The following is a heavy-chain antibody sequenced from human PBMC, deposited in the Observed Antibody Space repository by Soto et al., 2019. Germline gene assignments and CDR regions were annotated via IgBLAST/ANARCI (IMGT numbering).Heavy chain of an antibody. J-gene: IGHJ6*02. CDR1: DGSVTGYC. CDR2: IDYNGRA. D-gene: IGHD4-4*01. V-gene: IGHV4-59*02. Sequence: SETLSLTCSVSDGSVTGYCWSWIRQPPGKGLEWIGCIDYNGRAHYNPSLTSRVTMSLDTSNNHFSLKLSSVTTTDTAVYYCARGPDHSKVGYWGQGTTVTVSS. CDR3: ARGPDHSKVGY.